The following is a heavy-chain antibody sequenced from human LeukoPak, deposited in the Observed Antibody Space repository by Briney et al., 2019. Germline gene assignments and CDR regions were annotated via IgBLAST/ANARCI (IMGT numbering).Heavy chain of an antibody. CDR1: GGSCDDYY. Sequence: PSETLPLTCAVYGGSCDDYYCSWIRQPPGKGLEWIGEIRPHGIFYYNSSLTSRVTISIDTSKSQFSLRLTSVTAADTAFYYCARGRDRSKAGDHWGQGSLVTVSS. D-gene: IGHD5-24*01. J-gene: IGHJ4*02. CDR2: IRPHGIF. CDR3: ARGRDRSKAGDH. V-gene: IGHV4-34*01.